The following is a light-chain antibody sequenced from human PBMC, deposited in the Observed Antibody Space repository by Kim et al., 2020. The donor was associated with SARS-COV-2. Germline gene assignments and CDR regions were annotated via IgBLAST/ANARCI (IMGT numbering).Light chain of an antibody. V-gene: IGKV4-1*01. CDR2: CAS. CDR1: QSVLYSSNNKNY. Sequence: RATINCKSSQSVLYSSNNKNYLAWYQQKPGQPPKLLMYCASTRESGVPDRFSGSGSGTDFTLTISSLQAEDVAVYYCQQYYSTPYTFGQGTKLEI. CDR3: QQYYSTPYT. J-gene: IGKJ2*01.